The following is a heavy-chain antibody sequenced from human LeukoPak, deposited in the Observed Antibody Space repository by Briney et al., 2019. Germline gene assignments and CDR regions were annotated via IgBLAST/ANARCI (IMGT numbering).Heavy chain of an antibody. J-gene: IGHJ3*02. CDR2: ISTDGSST. CDR1: GFTFSSYW. CDR3: VREYSSSSGRAFDI. V-gene: IGHV3-74*01. D-gene: IGHD6-6*01. Sequence: QPGGSLRLSCAASGFTFSSYWMHWVRQAPGKGLVWVSRISTDGSSTNSADSVKGRLTISRDNAKNTLYLQMNSLRAEDTAVYYCVREYSSSSGRAFDIWGQGTMVTVSP.